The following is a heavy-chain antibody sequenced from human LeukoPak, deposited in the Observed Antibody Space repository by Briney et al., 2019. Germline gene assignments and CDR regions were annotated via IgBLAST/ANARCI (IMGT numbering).Heavy chain of an antibody. V-gene: IGHV1-2*06. CDR2: INPNSGGT. D-gene: IGHD1-20*01. CDR3: ARGNWNGYYFDY. Sequence: ASVKVSCKASGYTLTGYYMHWVRQAPGQGLEWMGRINPNSGGTNYAQKFQGRVTMTRDTSISTAYMELSRLRSDDTAVYYCARGNWNGYYFDYWGQGTLVTVSS. J-gene: IGHJ4*02. CDR1: GYTLTGYY.